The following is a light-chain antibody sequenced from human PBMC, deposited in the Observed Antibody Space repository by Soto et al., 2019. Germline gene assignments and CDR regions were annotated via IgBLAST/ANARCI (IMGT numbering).Light chain of an antibody. CDR3: QQYSSYWT. CDR2: AAS. V-gene: IGKV1-27*01. Sequence: DIQMTQSPSSLSASVGDRVTITCRASQGISNYLAWYQQKPGKVPKLLIYAASTLQSGVPSRFSARGSGTEFTLSISSLQPDDFATYYCQQYSSYWTFGQGTKVDIK. J-gene: IGKJ1*01. CDR1: QGISNY.